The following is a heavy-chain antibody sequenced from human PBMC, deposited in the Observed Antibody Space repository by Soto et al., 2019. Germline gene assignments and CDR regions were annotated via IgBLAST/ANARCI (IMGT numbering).Heavy chain of an antibody. V-gene: IGHV4-31*03. D-gene: IGHD6-19*01. J-gene: IGHJ4*02. CDR2: IYYSGST. CDR1: GGSLSSRGYY. CDR3: ARGPSSGWSEGWFDY. Sequence: KSSETLSLTCTVSGGSLSSRGYYWGWIRQLPGKGLEWIGYIYYSGSTYYNPSLRSRVTMSVDTSKNQFSLKLRSVTAADTAVYYCARGPSSGWSEGWFDYWGQGTLVTVS.